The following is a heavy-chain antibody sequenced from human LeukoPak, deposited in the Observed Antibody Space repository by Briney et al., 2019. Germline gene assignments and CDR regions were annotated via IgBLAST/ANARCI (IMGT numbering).Heavy chain of an antibody. D-gene: IGHD1-1*01. V-gene: IGHV3-7*03. CDR1: GFTFSSYW. CDR2: IKEGGSGK. J-gene: IGHJ4*02. CDR3: ARANWAFDY. Sequence: QPGGSLRLSCAASGFTFSSYWMSWVRQAPGKGLEWVANIKEGGSGKYYVDSVRGRFTISRDNANNLLYLQMNSLRVEDTAVYYCARANWAFDYWGQGTLVTVSS.